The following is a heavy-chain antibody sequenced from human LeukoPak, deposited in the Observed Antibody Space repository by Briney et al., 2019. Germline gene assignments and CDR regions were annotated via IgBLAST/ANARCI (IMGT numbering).Heavy chain of an antibody. J-gene: IGHJ4*02. CDR3: ARAMRSGYDY. D-gene: IGHD5-12*01. CDR1: GFTFSSYG. V-gene: IGHV3-48*02. CDR2: ISSYSDSI. Sequence: GGSLRLSCVASGFTFSSYGMNWVRQAPGKRLEWVSYISSYSDSIYYADSVKGRFTISRDNAENSLYLQMNSLRDEDTAVYYCARAMRSGYDYWGQGTLVTVSS.